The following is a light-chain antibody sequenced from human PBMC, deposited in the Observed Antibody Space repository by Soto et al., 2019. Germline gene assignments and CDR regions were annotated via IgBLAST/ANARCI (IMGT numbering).Light chain of an antibody. CDR3: QQYNNWPRS. CDR1: QSVSSN. CDR2: GAS. Sequence: EIVMTQSPATLSVSPGERATLSCRASQSVSSNLAWYQQKPGQAPRLLIYGASTSATGIPARFSGSGSGTDFTLTISSLQSEDFPVYYCQQYNNWPRSFGQGTKVEIK. J-gene: IGKJ1*01. V-gene: IGKV3-15*01.